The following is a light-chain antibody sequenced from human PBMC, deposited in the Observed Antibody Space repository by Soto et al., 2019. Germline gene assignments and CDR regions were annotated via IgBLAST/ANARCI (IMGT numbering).Light chain of an antibody. Sequence: EIVLTQSPGTLSLSPGERTTLSCRASQSVSSSYLAWYQQKPGQAPRVLIYGASSRATGIPDRFSGSGSGTDFTLTSSRLEPEDCAVYYCQQHGSSPYTFGQGTKLEIK. CDR3: QQHGSSPYT. V-gene: IGKV3-20*01. J-gene: IGKJ2*01. CDR2: GAS. CDR1: QSVSSSY.